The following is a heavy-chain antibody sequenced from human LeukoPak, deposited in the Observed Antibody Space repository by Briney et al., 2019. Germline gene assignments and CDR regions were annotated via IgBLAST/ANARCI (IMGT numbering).Heavy chain of an antibody. J-gene: IGHJ4*02. CDR3: ARDFRLTMVRGVASFDY. D-gene: IGHD3-10*01. CDR1: GFPFSSYE. V-gene: IGHV3-48*03. Sequence: GGSLRLSCAASGFPFSSYEMNCVRQAPGKGLEWVSYISSSGSAVYYADSVKGRFTISRDNAKNSLYLQMNSLRAEDTAVYYCARDFRLTMVRGVASFDYWGQGTLVTVSS. CDR2: ISSSGSAV.